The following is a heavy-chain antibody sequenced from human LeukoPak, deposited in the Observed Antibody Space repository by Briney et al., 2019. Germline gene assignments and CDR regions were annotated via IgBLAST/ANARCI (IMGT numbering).Heavy chain of an antibody. CDR2: INKDGSEK. CDR3: ATDLNWVSH. CDR1: GMNNYW. D-gene: IGHD3-16*01. Sequence: PGESLRLSCIGSGMNNYWMTWVRQAPGKGLRSLANINKDGSEKYYLDSVKGRITISRDNMKNSVFLEINSLRAEDTGIYYCATDLNWVSHWGQGTLVTVSS. J-gene: IGHJ4*02. V-gene: IGHV3-7*01.